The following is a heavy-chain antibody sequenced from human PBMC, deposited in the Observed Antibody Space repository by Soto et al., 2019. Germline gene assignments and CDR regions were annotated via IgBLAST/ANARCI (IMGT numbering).Heavy chain of an antibody. V-gene: IGHV1-2*02. CDR2: INPKSAAT. Sequence: QVQLVQSGAEVKKSGASVKVSCKASGYSVSDYFIQWVRHAPGQGLEWVAWINPKSAATNYAKKFQGRVSLTWDTSFSTAYMELTRLRPDDTAVYYCARIKWGLDYYNGMDVWGQGTTVIVSS. J-gene: IGHJ6*02. CDR3: ARIKWGLDYYNGMDV. CDR1: GYSVSDYF. D-gene: IGHD1-26*01.